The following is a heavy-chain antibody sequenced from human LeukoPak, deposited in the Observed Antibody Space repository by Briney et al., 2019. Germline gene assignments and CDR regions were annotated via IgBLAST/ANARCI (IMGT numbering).Heavy chain of an antibody. Sequence: SETLSLTCTVSGGSISSSSYYWGWIRQPPGKGLEWIGSIYYSGSTYYNPSLKSRVTISVDTSKNQFSLKLSSVTAADTAVYYCARGRDTAMVTGYYYYMDVWGKGTTVTVSS. CDR2: IYYSGST. D-gene: IGHD5-18*01. V-gene: IGHV4-39*07. J-gene: IGHJ6*03. CDR1: GGSISSSSYY. CDR3: ARGRDTAMVTGYYYYMDV.